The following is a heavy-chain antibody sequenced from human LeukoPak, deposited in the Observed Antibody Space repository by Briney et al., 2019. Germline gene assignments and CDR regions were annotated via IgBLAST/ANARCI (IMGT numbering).Heavy chain of an antibody. J-gene: IGHJ3*01. V-gene: IGHV3-23*01. CDR2: IRGGGAAT. CDR1: GFTLSNSA. Sequence: GGSLRLSCAASGFTLSNSAMSWVRQAPGKGLEWVSSIRGGGAATGYADSVRGRFTIFRDNSKNTLYLQMNSLRAEDSAVYFCGRDPNGDYVGAFEFWGQGTLVTVSS. D-gene: IGHD4-17*01. CDR3: GRDPNGDYVGAFEF.